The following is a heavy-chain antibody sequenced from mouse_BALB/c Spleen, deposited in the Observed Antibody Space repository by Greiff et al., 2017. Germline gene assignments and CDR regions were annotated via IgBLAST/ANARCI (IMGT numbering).Heavy chain of an antibody. Sequence: EVQLQQSGTVLARPGASVKLSCKASGYTFTSYWMNWVKQRPGQGLEWIGAIYTVNSDTSYNQKFTDKAELTAVTSTSTAYMELSSLTNEDSAVYYCTRKYNDSSYDYWGQGTTLTVSS. V-gene: IGHV1-5*01. CDR3: TRKYNDSSYDY. CDR2: IYTVNSDT. CDR1: GYTFTSYW. D-gene: IGHD1-1*01. J-gene: IGHJ2*01.